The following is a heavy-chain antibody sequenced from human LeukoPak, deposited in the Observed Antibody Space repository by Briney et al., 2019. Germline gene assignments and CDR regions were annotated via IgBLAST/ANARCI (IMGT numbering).Heavy chain of an antibody. CDR1: GYTFTGYG. J-gene: IGHJ6*03. Sequence: ASVKVSCKASGYTFTGYGISWVRQAPGQGLEWMGWISAYNGNTNYAQKIQGRVTMTTDTSTSTAYMELRSLRSDDTAVYYCARAGYYGSGSSRIYYYYYMDVWGKGTTVTVSS. CDR2: ISAYNGNT. D-gene: IGHD3-10*01. CDR3: ARAGYYGSGSSRIYYYYYMDV. V-gene: IGHV1-18*01.